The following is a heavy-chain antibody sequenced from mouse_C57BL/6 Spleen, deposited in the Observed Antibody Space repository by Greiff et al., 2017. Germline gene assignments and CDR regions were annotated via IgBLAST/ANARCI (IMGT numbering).Heavy chain of an antibody. Sequence: DVKLVESEGGLVQPGSSMKLSCTASGFTFSDYYMAWVRQVPEKGLEWVANINYDGSSTYYLDSLKSRFIISRDNAKNILYLQMSSLKSEDTATYYCAREMVTGHFDYWGQGTTLTVSS. J-gene: IGHJ2*01. CDR1: GFTFSDYY. CDR2: INYDGSST. D-gene: IGHD2-2*01. V-gene: IGHV5-16*01. CDR3: AREMVTGHFDY.